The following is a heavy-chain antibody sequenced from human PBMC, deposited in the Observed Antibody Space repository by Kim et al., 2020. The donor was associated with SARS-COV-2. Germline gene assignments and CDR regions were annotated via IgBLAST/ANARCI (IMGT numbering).Heavy chain of an antibody. J-gene: IGHJ4*02. V-gene: IGHV3-73*01. CDR2: IRSKANSYAT. CDR3: TSHDTNNIVGSGSSAFGY. D-gene: IGHD3-10*01. CDR1: GFTFSGSA. Sequence: GGSLRLSCAASGFTFSGSAMHWVRQASGTGLEWVGRIRSKANSYATAYAASVKGRFTISSDDSKNTAYLQINSLKTEDTAVYYCTSHDTNNIVGSGSSAFGYWDQGTLVTVSS.